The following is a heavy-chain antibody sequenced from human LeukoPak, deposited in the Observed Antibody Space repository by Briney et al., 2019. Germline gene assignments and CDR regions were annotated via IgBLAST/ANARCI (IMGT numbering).Heavy chain of an antibody. CDR2: ISAYNGNT. Sequence: AASVKVSCKASGYTFTSYGISWVRQAPGQGLEWMGWISAYNGNTNYAQKFQGRVTMTRNTSISTAYMELSSLRSEDTAVYYCARDPYSSGNYLFDPWGQGTLVTVSS. CDR1: GYTFTSYG. CDR3: ARDPYSSGNYLFDP. V-gene: IGHV1-18*01. D-gene: IGHD6-19*01. J-gene: IGHJ5*02.